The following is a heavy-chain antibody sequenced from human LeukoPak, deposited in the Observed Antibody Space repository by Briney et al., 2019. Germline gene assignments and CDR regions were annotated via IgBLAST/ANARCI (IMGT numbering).Heavy chain of an antibody. D-gene: IGHD5-18*01. Sequence: PGGSLRLSCAASGFTISSNYMNWVRQAPGKGLEWVSVIYSGGTTYYADSVKGRFTISRDNSKNTLYLQMNSLRAEDTAVYYCAIKRGYSCGLDYWGQGTLVTVSS. V-gene: IGHV3-53*01. CDR2: IYSGGTT. CDR3: AIKRGYSCGLDY. CDR1: GFTISSNY. J-gene: IGHJ4*02.